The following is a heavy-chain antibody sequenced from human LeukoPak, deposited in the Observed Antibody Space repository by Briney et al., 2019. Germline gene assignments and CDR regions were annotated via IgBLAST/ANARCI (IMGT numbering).Heavy chain of an antibody. Sequence: PGGSLRLSCVASGFTFSSYAMHWVRQTPGKGLEYVSGINSNGGSTHYANSVKGRFTISRDNSKHTLYLQMGSLRTEDMAVYYCARAATVTAESAFRHWDKGPLVTVSS. CDR1: GFTFSSYA. CDR2: INSNGGST. J-gene: IGHJ1*01. CDR3: ARAATVTAESAFRH. D-gene: IGHD4-17*01. V-gene: IGHV3-64*01.